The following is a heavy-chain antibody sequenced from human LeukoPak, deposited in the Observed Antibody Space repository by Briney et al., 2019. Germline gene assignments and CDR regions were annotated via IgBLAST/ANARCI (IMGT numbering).Heavy chain of an antibody. CDR3: ARLVAVAGTDY. Sequence: SETLSLTCAVYGGSFSHYYWSWIRQPPGKGLEWIGEINHSGSTNYNPSLKSRVTISVDTSKNQFSLKLSSVTAADTAVYYCARLVAVAGTDYWGQGTLVTVSP. CDR1: GGSFSHYY. J-gene: IGHJ4*02. CDR2: INHSGST. D-gene: IGHD6-19*01. V-gene: IGHV4-34*01.